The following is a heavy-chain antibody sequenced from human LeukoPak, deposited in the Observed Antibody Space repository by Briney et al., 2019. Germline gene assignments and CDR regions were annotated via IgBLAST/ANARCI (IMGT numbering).Heavy chain of an antibody. Sequence: AASVKVSCKASGGTFSSYAISWVRQAPGQGLEWMGGIIPIFGTANYAQKFQGRVTITADESTSTAYMELSSLRSEDTAVYYCASLDYGSGSYYNGAFDIWGQGTMVTVSS. CDR3: ASLDYGSGSYYNGAFDI. CDR2: IIPIFGTA. V-gene: IGHV1-69*13. D-gene: IGHD3-10*01. CDR1: GGTFSSYA. J-gene: IGHJ3*02.